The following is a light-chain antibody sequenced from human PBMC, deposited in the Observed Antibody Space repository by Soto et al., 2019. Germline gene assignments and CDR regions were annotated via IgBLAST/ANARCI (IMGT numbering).Light chain of an antibody. J-gene: IGLJ2*01. Sequence: QSVLTQSPSASASLGALVKLTCTLSSGHSNYAIAWHQQQPEKGPRYLIKLNSDGSHSKGDGIPDRFSGSSSGAERYLSISSLQSEDEADYYCQTWGTGIVVFGGGTKLTVL. CDR3: QTWGTGIVV. CDR2: LNSDGSH. V-gene: IGLV4-69*01. CDR1: SGHSNYA.